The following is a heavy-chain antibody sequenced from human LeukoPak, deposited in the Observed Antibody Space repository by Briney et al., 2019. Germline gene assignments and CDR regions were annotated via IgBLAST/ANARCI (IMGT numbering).Heavy chain of an antibody. D-gene: IGHD2-21*02. CDR2: IRQDGSER. V-gene: IGHV3-7*01. CDR3: ARPAFCGGDCYSSYFQD. CDR1: GFTFHNHW. J-gene: IGHJ1*01. Sequence: GGSLRLSCAASGFTFHNHWMSWVRQAPGKGLEWVANIRQDGSERYYVDSVKGRFTISRDNAKNSLYLQMNSLRAEDTAVYYCARPAFCGGDCYSSYFQDWRQGTLVTVSS.